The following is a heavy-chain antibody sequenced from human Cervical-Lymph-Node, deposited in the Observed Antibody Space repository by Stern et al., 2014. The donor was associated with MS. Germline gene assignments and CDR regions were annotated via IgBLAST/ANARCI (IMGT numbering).Heavy chain of an antibody. CDR3: AKDKGGGYGIDY. CDR2: ISYDGSKR. V-gene: IGHV3-30*18. D-gene: IGHD5-12*01. J-gene: IGHJ4*02. Sequence: VQLEESGGGVVQPGTSQRLSCAASGFMFRTYGMHWVRQAPGKGLEWVAVISYDGSKRYYAEAVKGRFSISRDISKNTLYLQMNSLTAEDTAVYYCAKDKGGGYGIDYWGQGTRVTVSS. CDR1: GFMFRTYG.